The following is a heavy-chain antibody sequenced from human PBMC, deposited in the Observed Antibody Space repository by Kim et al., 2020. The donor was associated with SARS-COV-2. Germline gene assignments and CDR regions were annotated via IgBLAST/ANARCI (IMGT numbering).Heavy chain of an antibody. Sequence: GGSLRLSCAASGFIFSSYAMSWVRQAPGKGLEWVSAINHSGGSTYYADSVKGRFTISRDNSKNTVYLQMNSLRVEDTAVYYCATNWNLDNWGQGTLVTVSS. CDR2: INHSGGST. V-gene: IGHV3-23*01. J-gene: IGHJ4*02. CDR3: ATNWNLDN. D-gene: IGHD1-20*01. CDR1: GFIFSSYA.